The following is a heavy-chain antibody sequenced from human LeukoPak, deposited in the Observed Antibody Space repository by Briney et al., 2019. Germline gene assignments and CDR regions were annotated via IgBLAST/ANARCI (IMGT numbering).Heavy chain of an antibody. V-gene: IGHV4-31*03. CDR1: GGSISSGGYY. J-gene: IGHJ5*02. CDR3: GRVHRTFCSGGSCYDRPYSWFDP. Sequence: SQTLSVTCTVSGGSISSGGYYWTWIRQHPGKGLEWIGYIYDSGTTYYDPSLKSRVAISVDTAKNQFSLKLTSVTAADTAVYYCGRVHRTFCSGGSCYDRPYSWFDPWGQGTLVIVSS. CDR2: IYDSGTT. D-gene: IGHD2-15*01.